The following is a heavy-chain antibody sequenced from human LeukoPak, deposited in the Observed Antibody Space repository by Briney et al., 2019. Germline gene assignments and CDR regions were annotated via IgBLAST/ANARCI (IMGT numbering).Heavy chain of an antibody. CDR1: GLIFSSYT. V-gene: IGHV3-30*18. D-gene: IGHD6-19*01. J-gene: IGHJ4*02. Sequence: GGSLRLSCAASGLIFSSYTLHWVRQAPGKGLEWVALISYHGSDKYYAESVKDRFTISRDNSKNTLYMEMNSLREDDTAVYYCAKDWSRDSSGPRVPDYWGQGTLVTVSS. CDR2: ISYHGSDK. CDR3: AKDWSRDSSGPRVPDY.